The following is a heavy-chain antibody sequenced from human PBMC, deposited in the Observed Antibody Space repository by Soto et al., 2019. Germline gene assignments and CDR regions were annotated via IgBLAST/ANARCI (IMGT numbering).Heavy chain of an antibody. J-gene: IGHJ6*02. D-gene: IGHD3-3*01. V-gene: IGHV3-30*18. CDR2: ISYDGSNK. Sequence: QVQLVESRGGVVQPGRSLKLSCAASGFTFSSYGMHWVRQAPGKGLEWVAVISYDGSNKYYADSVKGRFTISRDNSKNTLYLQMNSLRAEDTAVYYCAKDVGGKLRFLEWLPNYNYGMDVWGQGTTVTVSS. CDR3: AKDVGGKLRFLEWLPNYNYGMDV. CDR1: GFTFSSYG.